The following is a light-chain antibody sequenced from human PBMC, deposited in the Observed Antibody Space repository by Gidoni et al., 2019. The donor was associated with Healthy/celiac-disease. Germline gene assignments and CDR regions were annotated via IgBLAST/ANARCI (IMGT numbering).Light chain of an antibody. CDR1: RSDVGGYNY. CDR3: RSYTSSSTRVV. CDR2: DVS. Sequence: QSALTPPASVSGSPGQSITISCTGTRSDVGGYNYVSWYQQHPGKAPKLMIYDVSNRPSGVSNRFSGSKSGNTASLTISGLQAEDEADYYCRSYTSSSTRVVFGGGTKLTVL. V-gene: IGLV2-14*03. J-gene: IGLJ2*01.